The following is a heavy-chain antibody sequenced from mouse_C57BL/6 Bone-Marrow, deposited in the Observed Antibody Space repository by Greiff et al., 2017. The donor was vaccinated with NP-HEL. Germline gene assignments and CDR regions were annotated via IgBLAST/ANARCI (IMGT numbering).Heavy chain of an antibody. Sequence: QVQLQQPGAELVKPGASVKLSCKASGYTFTSYWMHWVKQRPGRGLEWIGRIDPNSGGTKYNEKFKGKATLTVDKPSSTAYRQLSSLTSEDSAVYYCARYYYGGSYSGYFDYWGQGTTLTVSA. CDR2: IDPNSGGT. V-gene: IGHV1-72*01. CDR1: GYTFTSYW. CDR3: ARYYYGGSYSGYFDY. J-gene: IGHJ2*01. D-gene: IGHD1-1*01.